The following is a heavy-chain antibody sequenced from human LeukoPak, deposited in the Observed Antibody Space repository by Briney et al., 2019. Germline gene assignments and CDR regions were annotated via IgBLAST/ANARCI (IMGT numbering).Heavy chain of an antibody. CDR2: INHSGST. V-gene: IGHV4-34*01. Sequence: SETLSLTCAVYGGSFSGYYWSWIRQPPGKGLEWIGEINHSGSTNYNPSLKSRVTISVDTSKNQFSLKLSSVTAADTAVYYCARYSRRGGVIIGIDYWGQGTLVTVSS. D-gene: IGHD3-10*01. J-gene: IGHJ4*02. CDR3: ARYSRRGGVIIGIDY. CDR1: GGSFSGYY.